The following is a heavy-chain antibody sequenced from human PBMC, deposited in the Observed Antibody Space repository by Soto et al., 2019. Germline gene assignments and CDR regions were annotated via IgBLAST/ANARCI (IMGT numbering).Heavy chain of an antibody. CDR2: ISPNSGGT. J-gene: IGHJ4*02. D-gene: IGHD1-7*01. CDR1: GYTFTGYY. Sequence: QVQLVQSGAEVKKSGASVKVSCKASGYTFTGYYIHWVRQAPGQGLEWMGEISPNSGGTKYAQKFQGRVTMTRATSISTVYMELSNLSPDDTAVYYCGRGRSGELVVFYWGQGTLVTVYS. V-gene: IGHV1-2*02. CDR3: GRGRSGELVVFY.